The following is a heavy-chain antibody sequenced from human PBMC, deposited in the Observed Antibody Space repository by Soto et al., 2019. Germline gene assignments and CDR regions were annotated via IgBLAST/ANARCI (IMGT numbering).Heavy chain of an antibody. D-gene: IGHD1-1*01. CDR2: INESGST. CDR3: ARGSGIVALPGELEDVNHDY. Sequence: QVQLQQWGAGLVKPSETLSLSCAVYGQSFSGHAWAWIRQPPGKGLEWIGEINESGSTYYNPSLKSRVTISTDTSKNQFSLQLSSVSAADTAAYFCARGSGIVALPGELEDVNHDYWGQGTLVNVSS. V-gene: IGHV4-34*01. CDR1: GQSFSGHA. J-gene: IGHJ4*02.